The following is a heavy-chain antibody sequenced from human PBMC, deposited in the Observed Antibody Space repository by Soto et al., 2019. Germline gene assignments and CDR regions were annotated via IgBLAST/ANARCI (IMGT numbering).Heavy chain of an antibody. CDR2: INSDGSVS. CDR1: GFTFSNYW. V-gene: IGHV3-74*02. CDR3: ARGDCVGGTCYSLAGSLYYYMDV. D-gene: IGHD2-15*01. Sequence: EVQLVESGGGLVQPGGSLRLSCAASGFTFSNYWMYWVRQAPGKGLEWVSRINSDGSVSSHADSVRGRLTISRDNVKNTLYLQMDSLRAEDTAVYFCARGDCVGGTCYSLAGSLYYYMDVWGKGTTVTVFS. J-gene: IGHJ6*03.